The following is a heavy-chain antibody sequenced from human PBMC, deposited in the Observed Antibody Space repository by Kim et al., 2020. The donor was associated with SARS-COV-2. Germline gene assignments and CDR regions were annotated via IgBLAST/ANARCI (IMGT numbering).Heavy chain of an antibody. V-gene: IGHV1-3*01. Sequence: ASVKVSCKASGYTFTSYAMHWVRQAPGQRLEWMGWINAGNGNTKYSQKFQGRVTITRDTSASTAYMELSSLRSEDTAVYYCARLRDRRYFDWLLFYWGQGTLVTVSS. CDR1: GYTFTSYA. D-gene: IGHD3-9*01. J-gene: IGHJ4*02. CDR3: ARLRDRRYFDWLLFY. CDR2: INAGNGNT.